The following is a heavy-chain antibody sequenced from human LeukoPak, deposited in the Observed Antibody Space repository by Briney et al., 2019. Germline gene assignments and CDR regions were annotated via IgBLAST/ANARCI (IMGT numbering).Heavy chain of an antibody. D-gene: IGHD6-19*01. CDR2: INHSGRT. J-gene: IGHJ4*02. CDR3: ARQAVADNGFDY. Sequence: SETLSLTCAVYGGSFSVYYWIWIRQPPGKGLEWIGEINHSGRTNYNPSLKSRVTISVDTSKNKFSLKLSSVTAADTAVYYCARQAVADNGFDYWGQGTLVTVSS. CDR1: GGSFSVYY. V-gene: IGHV4-34*01.